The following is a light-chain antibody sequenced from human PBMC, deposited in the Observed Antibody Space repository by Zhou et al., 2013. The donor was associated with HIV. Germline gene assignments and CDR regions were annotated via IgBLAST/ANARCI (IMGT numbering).Light chain of an antibody. CDR2: RNN. Sequence: QSVLTQPPSASGTPGQRVTISCSGSSSNIGSNTVNWYQQLPGTAPKLLIYRNNQRPSGVPDRFSGPKSGTSASLAISGLQSEDEADYYCEAWDDSLSGSYVFGTGTKVTVL. V-gene: IGLV1-44*01. J-gene: IGLJ1*01. CDR3: EAWDDSLSGSYV. CDR1: SSNIGSNT.